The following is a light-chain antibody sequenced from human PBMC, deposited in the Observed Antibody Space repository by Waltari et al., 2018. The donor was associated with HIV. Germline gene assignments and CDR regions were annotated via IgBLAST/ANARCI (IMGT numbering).Light chain of an antibody. Sequence: QSALTQPASVSGSPGQSLTISCPGTSGDVGGYNFFYWYQKHPSKAPKLISYNVNSRPSGVSIRFSGSRSANTASLTISGLQAEDEADYFCSSYTSSGPRYVLFGGGTRLTVL. CDR2: NVN. CDR1: SGDVGGYNF. V-gene: IGLV2-14*03. J-gene: IGLJ2*01. CDR3: SSYTSSGPRYVL.